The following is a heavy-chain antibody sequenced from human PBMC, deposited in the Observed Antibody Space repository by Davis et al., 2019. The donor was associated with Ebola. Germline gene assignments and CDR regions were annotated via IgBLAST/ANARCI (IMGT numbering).Heavy chain of an antibody. J-gene: IGHJ6*02. CDR3: AKDSLGGYYYYGMDV. V-gene: IGHV3-30*18. CDR2: MSHDTSEK. D-gene: IGHD3-16*01. Sequence: GGSLRLSCAASGFSFSRFGMHWVRQAPGKGLEWVAFMSHDTSEKWYADSVKGRFTISRDNSQNTLYLQMNSLRAEDTALYYCAKDSLGGYYYYGMDVWGQGTTVTVSS. CDR1: GFSFSRFG.